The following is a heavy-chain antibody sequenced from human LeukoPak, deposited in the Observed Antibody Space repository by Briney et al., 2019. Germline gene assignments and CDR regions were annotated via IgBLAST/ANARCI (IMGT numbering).Heavy chain of an antibody. CDR2: RYINGST. D-gene: IGHD6-13*01. CDR1: GGSISSCY. Sequence: PSHTLSITCTVAGGSISSCYWRSSRPPAPWALPCIGRRYINGSTNYNPSLKSRVTMSVDTSKNQFSLKLSSVTAADTAVYYCARDSSSWYMGEYYYYGMDVWGQGTTVTVSS. J-gene: IGHJ6*02. V-gene: IGHV4-4*07. CDR3: ARDSSSWYMGEYYYYGMDV.